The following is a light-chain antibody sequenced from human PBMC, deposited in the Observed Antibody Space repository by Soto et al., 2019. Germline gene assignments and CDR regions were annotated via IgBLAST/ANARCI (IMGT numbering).Light chain of an antibody. Sequence: DIQITQSPSSLSASVGDRVTITCRSSQSISSYLNWYQQKPGKAPKLLIYAAPSLQSGVPSRFSGSGSGTDFTLTISSLQPEDFATYYCQQSYSSISWTFGQGTKVDIK. J-gene: IGKJ1*01. CDR1: QSISSY. CDR2: AAP. CDR3: QQSYSSISWT. V-gene: IGKV1-39*01.